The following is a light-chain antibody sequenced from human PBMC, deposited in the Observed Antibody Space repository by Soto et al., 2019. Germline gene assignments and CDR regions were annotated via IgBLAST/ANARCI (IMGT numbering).Light chain of an antibody. CDR2: KAS. CDR1: QTISSW. V-gene: IGKV1-5*03. Sequence: DIHMTQSPSTLSGSVGDRVTITCRASQTISSWLAWYQQKTGKAPKLLIYKASTLKSGVPSRVSGSGSGTEFTLTISSLQPDDFATYYCQHYNSYSEAFGQGTKVELK. CDR3: QHYNSYSEA. J-gene: IGKJ1*01.